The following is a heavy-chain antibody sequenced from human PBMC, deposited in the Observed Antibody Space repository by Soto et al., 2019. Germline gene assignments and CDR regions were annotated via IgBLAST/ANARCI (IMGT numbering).Heavy chain of an antibody. CDR3: ARHRGPTGPTY. J-gene: IGHJ4*02. D-gene: IGHD3-10*01. CDR2: VYYSGST. V-gene: IGHV4-39*01. Sequence: SETLSLTCAVYGGSFSGYHWGWIRQPPGKGLEWIGSVYYSGSTYYNPSLKSRVTISIDASKNQFSLNLNSVTATDTAVYYCARHRGPTGPTYWGQGTLVTGSS. CDR1: GGSFSGYH.